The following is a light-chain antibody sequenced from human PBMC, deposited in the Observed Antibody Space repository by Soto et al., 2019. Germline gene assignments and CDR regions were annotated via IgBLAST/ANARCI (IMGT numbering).Light chain of an antibody. CDR1: QNIRNN. CDR3: QQFNNWPPIT. Sequence: IVMTQSPATLSVSPGESATLSCRSSQNIRNNLAWYQQKPGQAPRLLFSGTSTRATGIPARFSGSGSGTEFTLTISSLQSEDFAIFYCQQFNNWPPITFGGGTKVDIK. CDR2: GTS. V-gene: IGKV3D-15*01. J-gene: IGKJ4*01.